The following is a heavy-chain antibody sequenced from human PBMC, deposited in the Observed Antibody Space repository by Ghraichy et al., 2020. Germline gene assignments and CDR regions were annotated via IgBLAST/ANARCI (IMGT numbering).Heavy chain of an antibody. J-gene: IGHJ6*02. D-gene: IGHD6-13*01. V-gene: IGHV4-39*01. CDR3: ARPNLPPAAGTPFPYYYYGMSV. CDR1: GGSISSSSYY. CDR2: IYYSGST. Sequence: SETLSLTCTVSGGSISSSSYYWGWIRQPPGKGLEWIGSIYYSGSTYYNPSLKSRVTISVDTSKNQFSLKLSSVTAADTAVYYCARPNLPPAAGTPFPYYYYGMSVWGQGTTVTVSS.